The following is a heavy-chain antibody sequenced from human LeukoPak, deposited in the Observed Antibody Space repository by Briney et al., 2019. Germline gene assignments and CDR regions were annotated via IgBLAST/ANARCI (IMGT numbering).Heavy chain of an antibody. CDR1: GYTFTSYG. D-gene: IGHD3-3*01. V-gene: IGHV1-18*01. J-gene: IGHJ5*02. CDR3: ARDWDDFWSGFSSGWFDH. CDR2: ISAYNGNT. Sequence: ASVKVSCKASGYTFTSYGISWVRQAPGQGLEGMGWISAYNGNTNYAQKLQGRVTMTTDTSTSTAYMELRSLRSDDTAVYYCARDWDDFWSGFSSGWFDHWGQGTLVTVSS.